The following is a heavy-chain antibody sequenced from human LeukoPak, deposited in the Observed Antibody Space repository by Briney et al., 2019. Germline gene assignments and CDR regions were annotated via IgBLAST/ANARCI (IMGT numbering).Heavy chain of an antibody. CDR2: INGDGNSR. CDR1: GFTFSSHW. V-gene: IGHV3-74*01. D-gene: IGHD3-10*01. J-gene: IGHJ4*02. CDR3: ARDRDYYFDD. Sequence: GGSLRLSCAASGFTFSSHWMHWVRQAPGKGLVWVSRINGDGNSRNYADSVKGRFTISRDNAKNTLYLQMNSLRAEDTAVYYCARDRDYYFDDWGQGTLVTVSS.